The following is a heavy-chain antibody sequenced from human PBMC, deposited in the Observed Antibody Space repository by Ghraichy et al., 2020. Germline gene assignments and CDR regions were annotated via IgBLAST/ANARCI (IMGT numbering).Heavy chain of an antibody. J-gene: IGHJ3*02. CDR3: ARQMYYYATSNSGGDFDI. CDR1: GGSITNGGYY. V-gene: IGHV4-31*03. CDR2: IFTSGNT. Sequence: SQTLSLTCTVSGGSITNGGYYWSWIRQHPGMGLEWIGYIFTSGNTYYNPSLKSRVSISLGTSRNQFSLTLHSVQAADTAMYFCARQMYYYATSNSGGDFDIWGQGTMVTVSS. D-gene: IGHD3-10*01.